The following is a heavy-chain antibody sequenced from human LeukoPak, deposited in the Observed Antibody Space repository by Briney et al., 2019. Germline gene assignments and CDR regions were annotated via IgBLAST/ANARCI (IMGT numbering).Heavy chain of an antibody. CDR3: ARSPLWLPPYYFDY. D-gene: IGHD3-9*01. CDR1: GGTFSIYA. CDR2: IIPILGIA. Sequence: GSSVKVSCKASGGTFSIYAISWVRQAPGQGIEWMGRIIPILGIANYAQKFQGRVTITADKSTSTAYMELSSLRSEDTAVYYCARSPLWLPPYYFDYWGQGTLVTVSS. J-gene: IGHJ4*02. V-gene: IGHV1-69*04.